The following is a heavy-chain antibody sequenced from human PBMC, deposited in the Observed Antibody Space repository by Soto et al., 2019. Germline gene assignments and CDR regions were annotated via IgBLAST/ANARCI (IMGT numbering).Heavy chain of an antibody. V-gene: IGHV3-7*03. D-gene: IGHD2-2*02. J-gene: IGHJ4*02. CDR3: ARIYCSSSSCYIDF. CDR2: INQDGSQK. Sequence: GGSLRLSCAASGFTLSNYWMSWVRQAPGKGLEWVANINQDGSQKFYLDSVEGRFTISRDNARNSLYLQMNSLRAEDTAIYYCARIYCSSSSCYIDFWGQGILVTVSS. CDR1: GFTLSNYW.